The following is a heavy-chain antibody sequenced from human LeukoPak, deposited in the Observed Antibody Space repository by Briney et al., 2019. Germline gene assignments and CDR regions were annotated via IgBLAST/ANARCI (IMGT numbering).Heavy chain of an antibody. CDR1: GFTFSSYS. CDR2: ISSSSSYI. CDR3: VREYSSGWYGGLDY. D-gene: IGHD6-19*01. V-gene: IGHV3-21*01. J-gene: IGHJ4*02. Sequence: GGSLRLSCAASGFTFSSYSMNWVRQAPGKGLEWVSSISSSSSYIYYADSVKGRFTISRDNAKNSLYLQMNSLRAEDTAVYYCVREYSSGWYGGLDYWGQGTLVTVSS.